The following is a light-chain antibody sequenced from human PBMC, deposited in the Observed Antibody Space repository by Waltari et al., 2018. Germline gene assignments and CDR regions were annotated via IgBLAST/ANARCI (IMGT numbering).Light chain of an antibody. Sequence: EIVLTQSPATLSLSPGERATLSCRSSLSVSSYLAWYQQKVGQAPRLLIYDASNRATGIPARFSGSGSGTDFTLTISSLEPEDFAVYYCLQRSSWPWTFGQGTKVEIK. CDR2: DAS. CDR1: LSVSSY. CDR3: LQRSSWPWT. V-gene: IGKV3-11*01. J-gene: IGKJ1*01.